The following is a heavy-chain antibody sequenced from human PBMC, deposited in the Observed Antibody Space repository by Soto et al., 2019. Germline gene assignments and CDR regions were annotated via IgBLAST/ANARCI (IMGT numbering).Heavy chain of an antibody. CDR1: GGSISSSIYY. J-gene: IGHJ4*02. CDR2: IYYGGST. V-gene: IGHV4-39*01. Sequence: SETLSLTCSVSGGSISSSIYYWGWIRQPPGKGLEWIGTIYYGGSTYYNPSLKSRVTISVDTSKNQFSLKLTSVTAADTAVYYCATLRLSAGPYFDYWGLGTLVTVSS. D-gene: IGHD6-19*01. CDR3: ATLRLSAGPYFDY.